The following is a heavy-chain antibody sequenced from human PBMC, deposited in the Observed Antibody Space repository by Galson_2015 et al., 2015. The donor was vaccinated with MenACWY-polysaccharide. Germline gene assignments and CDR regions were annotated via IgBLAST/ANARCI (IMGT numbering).Heavy chain of an antibody. D-gene: IGHD3-22*01. CDR2: ISWNSGSI. J-gene: IGHJ4*02. V-gene: IGHV3-9*01. CDR3: AKTDSSGYFGSFDY. CDR1: GFTFDDYA. Sequence: SLRLSCAASGFTFDDYAMHWVRHAPGKGLEWVSGISWNSGSIGYADSVKGRFTISRDNAKNSLYLQMNSLRAEDTALYYCAKTDSSGYFGSFDYWGQGTLVTVSS.